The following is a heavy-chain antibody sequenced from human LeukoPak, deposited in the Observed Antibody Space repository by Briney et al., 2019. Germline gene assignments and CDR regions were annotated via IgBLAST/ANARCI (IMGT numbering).Heavy chain of an antibody. Sequence: GASVKVSCKASGYTFTSYYMHWVRQAPGQGLEWMGIINPSGGSTRYAQKFQGRATMTRDTSTSTVHMELSSLRSEDTAVYYCARSLYCSGGSCYSGNDAFDIWGQGTMVTVSS. CDR2: INPSGGST. CDR1: GYTFTSYY. D-gene: IGHD2-15*01. V-gene: IGHV1-46*01. CDR3: ARSLYCSGGSCYSGNDAFDI. J-gene: IGHJ3*02.